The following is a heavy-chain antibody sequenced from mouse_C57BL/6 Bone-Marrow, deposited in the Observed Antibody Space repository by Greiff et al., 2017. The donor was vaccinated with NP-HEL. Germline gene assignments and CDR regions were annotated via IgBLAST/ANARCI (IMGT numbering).Heavy chain of an antibody. J-gene: IGHJ3*01. D-gene: IGHD4-1*01. Sequence: QVQLQQSGAELVMPGASVKLSCKASGYTFTSYWMHWVQQRPGQGLEWIGEIDPSDSYTNYNQKFKGKSTLTVDKSSSTAYMQLSSLTSEDSAVYYCARCELGRFAYWGQGTLVTVSA. CDR2: IDPSDSYT. CDR1: GYTFTSYW. V-gene: IGHV1-69*01. CDR3: ARCELGRFAY.